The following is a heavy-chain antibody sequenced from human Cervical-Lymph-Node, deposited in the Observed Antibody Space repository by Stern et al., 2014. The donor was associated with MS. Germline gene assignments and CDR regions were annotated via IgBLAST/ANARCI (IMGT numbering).Heavy chain of an antibody. Sequence: EVQLVQSGGGLVQPGRSLRLSCAASGFTFDDYAMHWVRQAPGKGLEWVSGINWNSNTIAYADSAKGRFTISRDNAKNSLFLQMNSLRAEDTALYYCAKALNWNNIAASAIFASWGQGTQVTVSS. D-gene: IGHD1/OR15-1a*01. CDR3: AKALNWNNIAASAIFAS. V-gene: IGHV3-9*01. J-gene: IGHJ4*02. CDR2: INWNSNTI. CDR1: GFTFDDYA.